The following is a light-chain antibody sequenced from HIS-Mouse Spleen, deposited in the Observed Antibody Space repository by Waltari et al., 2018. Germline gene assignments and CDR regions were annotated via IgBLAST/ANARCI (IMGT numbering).Light chain of an antibody. V-gene: IGLV3-10*01. CDR1: ALPKKY. CDR2: EDP. Sequence: SYELTQPPSVSVSPGQTARITCSGDALPKKYAYWYQQKSGQAPVRVIYEDPKRPSGIPERFSGSSSGTMATLTISGAQVEDEADYYCYSTDSSGNHRVFGGGTKLTVL. CDR3: YSTDSSGNHRV. J-gene: IGLJ2*01.